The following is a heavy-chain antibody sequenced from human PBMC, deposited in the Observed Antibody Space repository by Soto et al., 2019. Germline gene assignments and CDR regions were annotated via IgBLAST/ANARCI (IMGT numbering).Heavy chain of an antibody. J-gene: IGHJ6*02. D-gene: IGHD3-3*01. CDR2: MNPNNGNT. Sequence: QVQLVQCGAEVKKPGASVKVSCKASGYTFTSYDINWVRQATGQGLEWMGWMNPNNGNTGYAQKFQGRVTMTRNTSISTAYMELCSLRSEDTAVYYCARQYYDFWSGYNYGMDVWGQGTTVTVSS. CDR1: GYTFTSYD. V-gene: IGHV1-8*01. CDR3: ARQYYDFWSGYNYGMDV.